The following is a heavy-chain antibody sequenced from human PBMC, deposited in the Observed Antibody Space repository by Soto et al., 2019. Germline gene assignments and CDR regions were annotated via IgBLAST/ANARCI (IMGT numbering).Heavy chain of an antibody. D-gene: IGHD2-15*01. CDR1: GGSISSYY. Sequence: SETLSLTCTVSGGSISSYYWSWIRQPPGKGLEWIGYIYYSGSTNYNPSLKSRVTISVDTSKNQFSLKLSSVTAADTAVYYCARDLSSATPGGFDYGGQGTLVTVSS. CDR3: ARDLSSATPGGFDY. V-gene: IGHV4-59*01. CDR2: IYYSGST. J-gene: IGHJ4*02.